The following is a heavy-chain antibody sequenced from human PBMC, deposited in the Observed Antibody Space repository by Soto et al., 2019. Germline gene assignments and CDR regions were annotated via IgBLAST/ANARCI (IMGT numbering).Heavy chain of an antibody. CDR1: GFTFSNAW. J-gene: IGHJ4*02. V-gene: IGHV3-15*01. CDR3: TTDSLELEHCLFDY. Sequence: GGSLRLSCAASGFTFSNAWMSWVRQAPGKGLEWVGRIKSKTDGGTTDYAAPVKGRFTISRDDSKNTLYLQMNSLKTEDTAVYYFTTDSLELEHCLFDYWGQGTLVTVSS. CDR2: IKSKTDGGTT. D-gene: IGHD1-1*01.